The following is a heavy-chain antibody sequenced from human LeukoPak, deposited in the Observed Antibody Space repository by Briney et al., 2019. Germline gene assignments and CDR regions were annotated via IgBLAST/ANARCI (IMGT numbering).Heavy chain of an antibody. J-gene: IGHJ4*02. D-gene: IGHD3-10*01. CDR3: ARDGRGSHDY. CDR2: INSDGSST. CDR1: GFTFSSYW. V-gene: IGHV3-74*01. Sequence: GGSLRLSCAASGFTFSSYWMHWVRQAPGKRLVWVSRINSDGSSTSYADSVKGRFTISRDNAKNTLYLQMNILRAEDTAVYYCARDGRGSHDYWGQGTLVTVSS.